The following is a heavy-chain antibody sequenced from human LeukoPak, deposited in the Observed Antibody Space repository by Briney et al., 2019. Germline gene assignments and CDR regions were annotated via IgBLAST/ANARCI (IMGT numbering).Heavy chain of an antibody. V-gene: IGHV3-30*04. J-gene: IGHJ4*02. CDR1: GFTFSSYA. Sequence: GGSLRLSCAASGFTFSSYAMHWVRQAPGKGLEWVAVISYDGSNKYYADSVKGRFTISRDNSKNTLYLQMNSLRAEDTAVYYCAKKERRSGAAAPIDYWGQGTLVTVSS. CDR2: ISYDGSNK. CDR3: AKKERRSGAAAPIDY. D-gene: IGHD6-13*01.